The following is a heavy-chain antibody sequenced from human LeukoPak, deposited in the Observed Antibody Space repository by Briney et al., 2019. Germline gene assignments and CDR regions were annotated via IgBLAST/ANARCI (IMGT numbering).Heavy chain of an antibody. D-gene: IGHD3-3*01. CDR3: AKEGSYYDFWSGSDS. CDR1: GFTFSSYA. J-gene: IGHJ4*02. Sequence: GGSLRLSCAASGFTFSSYAMSWVRQAPGKGLEWVSAISGSGGSTYYAASVKGRFTISRANSKNTLYLQMNSLRAEDTAVYYCAKEGSYYDFWSGSDSWGQGTLVTVSS. V-gene: IGHV3-23*01. CDR2: ISGSGGST.